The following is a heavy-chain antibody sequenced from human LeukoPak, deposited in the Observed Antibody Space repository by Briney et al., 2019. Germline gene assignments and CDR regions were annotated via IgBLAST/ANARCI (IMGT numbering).Heavy chain of an antibody. Sequence: GGSLRLSCAASGFTFSSYVMSWVRQAPGKGLEWLSVITGSGGSTYYADSVKGRFTISRDNSKNTVYLQMNSLRAEDTAVYYCAKGQGSPYYYGYWGQGTLVTVSS. J-gene: IGHJ4*02. V-gene: IGHV3-23*01. D-gene: IGHD2-15*01. CDR2: ITGSGGST. CDR3: AKGQGSPYYYGY. CDR1: GFTFSSYV.